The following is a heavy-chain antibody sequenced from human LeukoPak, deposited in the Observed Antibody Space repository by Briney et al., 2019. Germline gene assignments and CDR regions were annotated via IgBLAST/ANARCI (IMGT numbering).Heavy chain of an antibody. D-gene: IGHD7-27*01. CDR2: IIPIFGTA. J-gene: IGHJ4*02. Sequence: SVKLSCKASGGTFSSYAISWVRQAPGQGLEWMGGIIPIFGTANYAQKFQGRVTITADESTSTAYMELSSLRSEDTAVYYCASGTGDRDYFDYWGQGTLVTVSS. CDR3: ASGTGDRDYFDY. CDR1: GGTFSSYA. V-gene: IGHV1-69*13.